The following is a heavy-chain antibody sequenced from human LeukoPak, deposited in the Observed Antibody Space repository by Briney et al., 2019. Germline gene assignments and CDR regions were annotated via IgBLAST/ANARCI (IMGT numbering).Heavy chain of an antibody. Sequence: ASETLSLTCAVSGGSISSSNWWSWVRQPPGKGLEWIGEIYHSGSTNYNPSLKSRVTISVDKSKNQFSLKLSSVTAADTAVYYCAREYYDSSGQYYFDYWGQGTLVTVSS. D-gene: IGHD3-22*01. CDR3: AREYYDSSGQYYFDY. J-gene: IGHJ4*02. CDR1: GGSISSSNW. V-gene: IGHV4-4*02. CDR2: IYHSGST.